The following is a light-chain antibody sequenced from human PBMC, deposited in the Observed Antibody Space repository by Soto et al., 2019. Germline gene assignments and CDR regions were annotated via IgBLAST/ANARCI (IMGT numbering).Light chain of an antibody. CDR1: SSDVGRYRY. CDR3: SSYTSTRAYVV. V-gene: IGLV2-14*01. Sequence: FVLTQTASVSGSPAQSITLSCTGTSSDVGRYRYVSWSQQHTSKVPTLITYDVSNRLSAHSDRFSSSTSANTAPLTCSSLQAEGEGDYYCSSYTSTRAYVVFGEGTKVTVL. J-gene: IGLJ2*01. CDR2: DVS.